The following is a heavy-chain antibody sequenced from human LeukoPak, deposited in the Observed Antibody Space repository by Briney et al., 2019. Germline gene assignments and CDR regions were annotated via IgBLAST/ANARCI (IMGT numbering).Heavy chain of an antibody. CDR1: GGSISSYY. V-gene: IGHV4-59*08. J-gene: IGHJ3*02. D-gene: IGHD4-23*01. CDR3: ARGRTTVVTRGAFDI. Sequence: SETLSLTCTVSGGSISSYYWSWIRQPPGKGLEWIGFIYYSGSTNYNPSLKSRVSISVDTSKNQFSLKLRSVTATDTAVYYCARGRTTVVTRGAFDIWGQGTMVTVSS. CDR2: IYYSGST.